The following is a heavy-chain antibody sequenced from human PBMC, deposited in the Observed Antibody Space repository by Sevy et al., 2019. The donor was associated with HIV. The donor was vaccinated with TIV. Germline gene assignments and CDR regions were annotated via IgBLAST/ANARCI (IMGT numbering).Heavy chain of an antibody. CDR2: ISQSGSTT. CDR3: TRDLPPSATTVAHFDY. V-gene: IGHV3-48*03. J-gene: IGHJ4*02. CDR1: GFTFTSFE. Sequence: GGSLRLSCAASGFTFTSFEMTWVRQAPGKGLEWVSHISQSGSTTYYSDSVKGRFTIPRDNAKNSLYLQLNSLRAEDTAVYYCTRDLPPSATTVAHFDYWGQGTLVTVSS. D-gene: IGHD4-17*01.